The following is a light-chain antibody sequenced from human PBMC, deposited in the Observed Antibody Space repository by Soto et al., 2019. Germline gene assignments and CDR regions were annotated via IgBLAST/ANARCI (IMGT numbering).Light chain of an antibody. Sequence: QAVVTQEPSLTVSPGGTVTLTCASSTGAVTSGNYPSWFQRKPGQAPRTLIYTTNDKHSWTPARFSGSLLGGRATLTLSGAQPEVEADYYCLLYYGGAHLVFGGGTKVTVL. CDR1: TGAVTSGNY. V-gene: IGLV7-43*01. CDR2: TTN. J-gene: IGLJ3*02. CDR3: LLYYGGAHLV.